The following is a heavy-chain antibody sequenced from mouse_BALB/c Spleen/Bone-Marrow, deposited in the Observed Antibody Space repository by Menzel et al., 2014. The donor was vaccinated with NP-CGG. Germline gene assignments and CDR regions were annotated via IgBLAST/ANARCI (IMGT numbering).Heavy chain of an antibody. D-gene: IGHD2-10*01. CDR3: ARSAYYGNYGGY. CDR1: GYTFTDYY. V-gene: IGHV1-84*02. Sequence: LVESGPELVKPGASVKISCKASGYTFTDYYINWVKQKPGQGLEWIGWIYPGSGDTKYNEKFKGKATLTVDTSSSTAYMQLSSLTSEDTAVYFCARSAYYGNYGGYWGQGTTLTVSS. J-gene: IGHJ2*01. CDR2: IYPGSGDT.